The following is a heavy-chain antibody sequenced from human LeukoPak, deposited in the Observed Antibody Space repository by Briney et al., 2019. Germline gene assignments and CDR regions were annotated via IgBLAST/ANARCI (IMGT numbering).Heavy chain of an antibody. V-gene: IGHV1-18*01. Sequence: ASVKVSCKAFGYTFTNYGFSWVRQTPGQGFEWMGWISADNGNTNFAQRFLDRVTMTTDTSTTTAYMELSSLRSEDTAVYYCARWDWAGPPYMDVWGKGTTVTVSS. CDR2: ISADNGNT. J-gene: IGHJ6*03. CDR1: GYTFTNYG. D-gene: IGHD3/OR15-3a*01. CDR3: ARWDWAGPPYMDV.